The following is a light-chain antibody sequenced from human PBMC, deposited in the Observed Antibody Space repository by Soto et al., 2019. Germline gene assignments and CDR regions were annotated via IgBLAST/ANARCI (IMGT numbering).Light chain of an antibody. Sequence: QSVLTQPPSASGSPGQSVTISCTGTKSDIGVYDFVSWYQHHPGKAPRLIIYEVVQRPSGVPDRFSGSKSGNTASLTVSGLQAADEADYFCKSYPGSNNYAFGSGTKVTVL. J-gene: IGLJ1*01. CDR1: KSDIGVYDF. CDR2: EVV. CDR3: KSYPGSNNYA. V-gene: IGLV2-8*01.